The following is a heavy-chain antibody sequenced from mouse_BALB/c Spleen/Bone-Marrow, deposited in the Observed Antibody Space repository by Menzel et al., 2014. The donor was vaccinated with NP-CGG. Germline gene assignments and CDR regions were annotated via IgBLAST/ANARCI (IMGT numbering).Heavy chain of an antibody. D-gene: IGHD1-2*01. CDR3: ARCSLLRQAMDY. Sequence: VQLKQSGAELVKPGASVKLSCTASGFNIKDTYMHWVKQRPEQGLEWIGRIYPANVNTKYDPKFQGKATITADTSSNTAYLQLSSLTSEDTAVCYCARCSLLRQAMDYWGQGTSVTVSS. CDR1: GFNIKDTY. CDR2: IYPANVNT. V-gene: IGHV14-3*02. J-gene: IGHJ4*01.